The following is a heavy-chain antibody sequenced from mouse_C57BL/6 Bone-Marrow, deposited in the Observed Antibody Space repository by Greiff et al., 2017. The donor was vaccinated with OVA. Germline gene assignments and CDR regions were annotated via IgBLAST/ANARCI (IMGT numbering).Heavy chain of an antibody. CDR3: ARGGGSSPDY. V-gene: IGHV1-85*01. J-gene: IGHJ2*01. Sequence: VQLQESGPELVKPRASVKLSCKASGYTFTSYDINWVKQRPGQGLEWIGWIYPRDGSTKYNEKFQGKATLTVDTSSSTAYMELHSLTSEDSAVYFCARGGGSSPDYWGQGTTLTVSS. CDR1: GYTFTSYD. D-gene: IGHD1-1*01. CDR2: IYPRDGST.